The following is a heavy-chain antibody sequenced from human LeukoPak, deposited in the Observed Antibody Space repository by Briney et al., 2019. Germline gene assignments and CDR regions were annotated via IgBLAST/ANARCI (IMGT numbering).Heavy chain of an antibody. D-gene: IGHD3-22*01. J-gene: IGHJ5*02. CDR1: GDSITSADFY. Sequence: SQTLSLTCTVSGDSITSADFYWSWNRQHPGKGLEWIGYIYVTGGTYYTPSLRGRLTISLDTSRTQFSLKLSSVTAADTAVYYCARLPVRSGSYGWFDPWGQGTLVTVSS. CDR2: IYVTGGT. CDR3: ARLPVRSGSYGWFDP. V-gene: IGHV4-31*03.